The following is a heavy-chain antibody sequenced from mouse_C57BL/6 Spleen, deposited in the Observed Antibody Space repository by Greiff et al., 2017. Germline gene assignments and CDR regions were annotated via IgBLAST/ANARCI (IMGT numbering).Heavy chain of an antibody. CDR2: FHPYNDDT. Sequence: VKLMESGAELVKPGASVKMSCKASGYTFTTYPIEWMKQNHGKSLEWIGNFHPYNDDTKYNEKFKGKATLTVEKSSSTVYLELSRLTSDDSAVYYCARGGSSFYWYFDVWGTGTTVTVSS. CDR3: ARGGSSFYWYFDV. J-gene: IGHJ1*03. CDR1: GYTFTTYP. D-gene: IGHD1-1*01. V-gene: IGHV1-47*01.